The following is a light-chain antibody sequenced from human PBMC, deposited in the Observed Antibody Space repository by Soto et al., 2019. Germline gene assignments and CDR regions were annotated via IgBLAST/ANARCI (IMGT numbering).Light chain of an antibody. J-gene: IGKJ5*01. CDR3: QQYGSSGIT. CDR1: QSVSSSN. V-gene: IGKV3-20*01. Sequence: EIVLTQSPGTLSLSPGERATLSCRASQSVSSSNLAWYQHKPGQAPRLLIYDSSNRATGIPDRFSGSGSGTDFSLTISRLEPADFAVYYCQQYGSSGITFGQGTRLEIK. CDR2: DSS.